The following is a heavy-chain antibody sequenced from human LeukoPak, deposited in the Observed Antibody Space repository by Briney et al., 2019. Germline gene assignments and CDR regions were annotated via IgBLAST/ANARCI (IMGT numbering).Heavy chain of an antibody. J-gene: IGHJ4*01. D-gene: IGHD3-10*01. CDR1: GFTFSTFG. CDR3: AKDQGVVGSYDY. Sequence: GGSLRLSCAASGFTFSTFGMNWVRQAPDKGLEWVAFIQYDDSIEYYADSVKGRFTISRDNSKNTLYLQMNSLRGDDAAVYYCAKDQGVVGSYDYWGHGTLVTVSS. V-gene: IGHV3-30*02. CDR2: IQYDDSIE.